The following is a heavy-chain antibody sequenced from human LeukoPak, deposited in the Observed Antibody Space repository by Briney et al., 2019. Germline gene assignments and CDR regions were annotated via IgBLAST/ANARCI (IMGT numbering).Heavy chain of an antibody. Sequence: GASVKVSCKASGYTSTGYYMHWVRQAPGQGLEWMGWINPNSGGTNYAQKFQGRVTMTRDTSISTAYMELSRLRSDDTAVYYCARMEKNCSSTSCYMHYYYCMDVWGKGTTVTVSS. J-gene: IGHJ6*03. CDR3: ARMEKNCSSTSCYMHYYYCMDV. CDR2: INPNSGGT. V-gene: IGHV1-2*02. CDR1: GYTSTGYY. D-gene: IGHD2-2*02.